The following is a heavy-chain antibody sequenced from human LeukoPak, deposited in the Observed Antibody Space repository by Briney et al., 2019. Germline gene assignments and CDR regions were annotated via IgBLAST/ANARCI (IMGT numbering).Heavy chain of an antibody. D-gene: IGHD4-17*01. J-gene: IGHJ4*02. CDR2: IYHSGST. Sequence: PSETLSLTCAVYGGSFSGYYWSWIRQPPGKGLEWIGYIYHSGSTYYNPSLKSRVTISVDRSKNQFSLKLSSVTAADTAVYYCARRSVTRNFDYWGQGTLVTVSS. CDR1: GGSFSGYY. CDR3: ARRSVTRNFDY. V-gene: IGHV4-34*01.